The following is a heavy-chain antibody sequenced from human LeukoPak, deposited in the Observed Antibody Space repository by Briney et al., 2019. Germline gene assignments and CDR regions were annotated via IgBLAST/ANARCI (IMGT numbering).Heavy chain of an antibody. CDR3: ARGRRSGYLYYYYYYYMDV. CDR1: GYTFTGYY. V-gene: IGHV1-2*02. D-gene: IGHD3-22*01. CDR2: INPNSGGT. Sequence: ASVKVSCKASGYTFTGYYLHWVRQAPGQGLEWMGWINPNSGGTNSAQKFQGRVTMTRDTSISTAYMELSRLRSDDTAVYYCARGRRSGYLYYYYYYYMDVWGKGTTVTISS. J-gene: IGHJ6*03.